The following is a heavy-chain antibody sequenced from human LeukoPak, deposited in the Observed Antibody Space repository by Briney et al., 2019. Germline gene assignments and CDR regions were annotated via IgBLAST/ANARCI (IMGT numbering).Heavy chain of an antibody. CDR1: GFTLWICW. J-gene: IGHJ4*02. D-gene: IGHD1-26*01. V-gene: IGHV3-74*01. Sequence: GGSLSLLCAASGFTLWICWMHGVRRARGKGGVGVCCINSDGSGTSYADSGRGRLTISRDNAKNSLYLQMNSLRAENTAVYYCARDKTRVGGSYFGYWGQGALVTVSS. CDR2: INSDGSGT. CDR3: ARDKTRVGGSYFGY.